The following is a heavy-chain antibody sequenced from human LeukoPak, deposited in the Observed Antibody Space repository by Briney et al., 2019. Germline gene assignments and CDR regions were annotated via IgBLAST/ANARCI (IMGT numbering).Heavy chain of an antibody. V-gene: IGHV3-30*02. CDR1: GFTFNTYG. D-gene: IGHD1-26*01. CDR2: IRYDGINK. J-gene: IGHJ4*02. Sequence: GGSLTLSCVASGFTFNTYGMHWVRQAPGKGLEWVSFIRYDGINKYYADSVKGRFTISRDNSQNTLFLQMNSLTTEDTAVYYCAKDGRGGSYYVGYWGQGTLVTVSS. CDR3: AKDGRGGSYYVGY.